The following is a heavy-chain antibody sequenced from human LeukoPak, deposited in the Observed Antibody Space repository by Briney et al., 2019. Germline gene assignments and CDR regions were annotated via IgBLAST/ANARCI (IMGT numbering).Heavy chain of an antibody. Sequence: GGSLTLSCAASGFTFSSYSMTWVRQAPGKGLEWVSSISSSSSYIYYADSVKGRLTLSRDNAKNTLYLQMNSLRAEDTAVYECARGHSCYLRDPWGEGTLVTVSS. V-gene: IGHV3-21*01. D-gene: IGHD5-12*01. CDR3: ARGHSCYLRDP. J-gene: IGHJ5*02. CDR1: GFTFSSYS. CDR2: ISSSSSYI.